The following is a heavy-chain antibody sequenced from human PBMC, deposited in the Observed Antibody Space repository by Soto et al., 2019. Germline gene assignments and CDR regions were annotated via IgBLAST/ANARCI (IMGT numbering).Heavy chain of an antibody. Sequence: VASVKVSCKASGYTFTTYDSNWARQAPGQGLELLGWMDPNSGSTGYAQNFQGRITMTRNISRNTAHMELSSLQSEDTDGYYCARERKFDFWRKGLDVWGQGTTVSFSS. CDR3: ARERKFDFWRKGLDV. J-gene: IGHJ6*02. D-gene: IGHD3-3*01. CDR1: GYTFTTYD. CDR2: MDPNSGST. V-gene: IGHV1-8*01.